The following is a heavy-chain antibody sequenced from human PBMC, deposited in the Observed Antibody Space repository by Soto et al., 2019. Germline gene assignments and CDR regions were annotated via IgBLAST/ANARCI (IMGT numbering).Heavy chain of an antibody. J-gene: IGHJ6*02. CDR1: GFTFRSYG. D-gene: IGHD2-2*01. V-gene: IGHV3-33*01. CDR2: IWYDGSNK. Sequence: QVQLVESGGGVVQPGRSLRLSCAASGFTFRSYGMHWVRQAPSKGLEWVAVIWYDGSNKYYADSVKGRFTISRDNSKNTLYLQMNSLRAEDTAVYYCARDQDIVVVPAAMLRGVGYYYGMDVWGQGTTVTVSS. CDR3: ARDQDIVVVPAAMLRGVGYYYGMDV.